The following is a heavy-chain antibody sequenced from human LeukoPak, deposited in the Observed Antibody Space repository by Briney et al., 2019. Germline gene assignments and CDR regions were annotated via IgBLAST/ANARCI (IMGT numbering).Heavy chain of an antibody. J-gene: IGHJ6*02. V-gene: IGHV3-9*01. CDR3: AKDVFRARGQRPSGSYYGRNYYGMDV. Sequence: GGSLRLSCAASGFTFSSYKMNWVRQAPGKGLEWVSGISWNSGSIGYADSVKGRFTISRDNAKNSLYLQMNSLRAEDTALYYCAKDVFRARGQRPSGSYYGRNYYGMDVWGQGTTVTVSS. CDR1: GFTFSSYK. CDR2: ISWNSGSI. D-gene: IGHD1-26*01.